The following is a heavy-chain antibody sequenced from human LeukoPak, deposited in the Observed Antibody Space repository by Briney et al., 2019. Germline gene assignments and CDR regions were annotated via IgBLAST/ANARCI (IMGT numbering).Heavy chain of an antibody. J-gene: IGHJ4*02. CDR2: INHSGST. D-gene: IGHD3-10*01. CDR3: ARDHYGSGSVY. Sequence: SETLSLTCTVSGYSISSGYHWGWIRQPPGKGLEWIGEINHSGSTNYNPSLKSRVTISVDTSKNQFSLKLSSVTAADTAVYYCARDHYGSGSVYWGQGTLVTVSS. V-gene: IGHV4-38-2*02. CDR1: GYSISSGYH.